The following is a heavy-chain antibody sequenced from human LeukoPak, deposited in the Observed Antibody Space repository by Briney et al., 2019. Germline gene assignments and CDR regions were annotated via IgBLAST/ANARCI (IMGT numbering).Heavy chain of an antibody. Sequence: PGGSLRLSCAASGFTFSSYSMNWVRQAPGKGLEWVSSISSSSSYIYYADSVKGRFTISRDNAKNSLYLQMNSLRAEDTAVYYCARVGFMVRGVIMAKDYYYYMDVWGKGTTVTVSS. CDR2: ISSSSSYI. J-gene: IGHJ6*03. V-gene: IGHV3-21*01. CDR1: GFTFSSYS. D-gene: IGHD3-10*01. CDR3: ARVGFMVRGVIMAKDYYYYMDV.